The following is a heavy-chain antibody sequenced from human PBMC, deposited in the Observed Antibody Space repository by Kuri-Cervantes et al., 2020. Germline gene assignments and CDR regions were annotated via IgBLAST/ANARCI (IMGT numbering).Heavy chain of an antibody. CDR2: IYYSGST. CDR3: ARPSSWYYFDY. Sequence: ESLKISCTVSGGSISSSSYYWGWIRQPPGKGLEWIGSIYYSGSTYYDPSLKSRVTISVDTSKNQFSLKLSSVTAAATAVYYCARPSSWYYFDYWGQGTLVTVSS. J-gene: IGHJ4*02. V-gene: IGHV4-39*01. CDR1: GGSISSSSYY. D-gene: IGHD6-13*01.